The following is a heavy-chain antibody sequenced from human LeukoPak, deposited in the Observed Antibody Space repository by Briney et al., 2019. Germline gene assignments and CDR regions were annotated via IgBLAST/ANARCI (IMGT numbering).Heavy chain of an antibody. D-gene: IGHD4-17*01. CDR3: ARLGVSRSDYGSSDYYYYMDV. Sequence: ASVKVSCKASGYAFTSYGISWVRQAPGQGLEWMGWISGYNGNTNYAQKLQGRVTMTTDTSTSTAYMELRSLRSDDTAMYYCARLGVSRSDYGSSDYYYYMDVWGKGTTVTVSS. CDR2: ISGYNGNT. J-gene: IGHJ6*03. V-gene: IGHV1-18*01. CDR1: GYAFTSYG.